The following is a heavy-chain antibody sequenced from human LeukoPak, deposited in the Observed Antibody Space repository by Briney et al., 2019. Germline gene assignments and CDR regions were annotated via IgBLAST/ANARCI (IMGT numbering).Heavy chain of an antibody. CDR2: ITGSTYST. J-gene: IGHJ4*02. D-gene: IGHD2-15*01. CDR3: AKDQLNRFCSGGDCSITHDY. V-gene: IGHV3-11*05. Sequence: GGSLRLSCAASGFTFSDYYMSWIRQAPGQGLEWISSITGSTYSTYYADSVRGRFTISRDNSKNTLYLQMNSLRVEDTAVYFCAKDQLNRFCSGGDCSITHDYWGQGTLVTVSS. CDR1: GFTFSDYY.